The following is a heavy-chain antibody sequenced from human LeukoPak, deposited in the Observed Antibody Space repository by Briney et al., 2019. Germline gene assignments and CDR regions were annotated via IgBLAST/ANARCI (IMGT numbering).Heavy chain of an antibody. CDR2: IYNSGST. Sequence: SETLSLTCAVSGYSISRGYYWGWIRRPPGKGREWRGRIYNSGSTYYNPSLKSRVTISVDTSKNQFSLKLSSVTAADTAVYYCARLGYCSSTSCYYFDYWGQGTLVTVSS. J-gene: IGHJ4*02. CDR1: GYSISRGYY. V-gene: IGHV4-38-2*01. CDR3: ARLGYCSSTSCYYFDY. D-gene: IGHD2-2*01.